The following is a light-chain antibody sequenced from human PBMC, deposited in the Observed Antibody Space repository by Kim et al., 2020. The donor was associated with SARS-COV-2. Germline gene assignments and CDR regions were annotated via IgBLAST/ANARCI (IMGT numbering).Light chain of an antibody. Sequence: DIVLTQFPGTLSLSPGERATLSCRASQSVSTSYLAWYQHKPGQAPRILIFGASTRAPGTPDRFSGSGSGTDFTLTISRLEPEDSAVYYCQQYATSPQTFGQGTKLE. CDR3: QQYATSPQT. J-gene: IGKJ2*01. CDR2: GAS. CDR1: QSVSTSY. V-gene: IGKV3-20*01.